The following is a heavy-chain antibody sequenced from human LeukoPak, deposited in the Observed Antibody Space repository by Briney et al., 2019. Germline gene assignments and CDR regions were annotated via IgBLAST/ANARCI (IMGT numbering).Heavy chain of an antibody. J-gene: IGHJ4*02. CDR3: SRHNRGLFFDY. Sequence: PGGSLRLSCAASGFAFRSYGMTWVRQAPGKGLEWVGFIRSKAYGGTTEYAASVKGRFIISRDDSKSIAYLQMNSLKTEDTAVYYCSRHNRGLFFDYWGQGTLVTVSS. CDR2: IRSKAYGGTT. V-gene: IGHV3-49*04. D-gene: IGHD3-22*01. CDR1: GFAFRSYG.